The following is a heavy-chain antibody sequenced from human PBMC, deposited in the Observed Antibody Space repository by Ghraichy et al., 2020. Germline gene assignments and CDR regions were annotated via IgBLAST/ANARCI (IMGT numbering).Heavy chain of an antibody. V-gene: IGHV3-53*04. CDR2: IYSGGST. J-gene: IGHJ4*02. CDR1: GFTVSSNY. D-gene: IGHD3-22*01. Sequence: GGSLRLSCAASGFTVSSNYMSWVRQAPGKGLEWVSVIYSGGSTYYADSVKGRFTISRHNSKNTLYLQMNSLRAEDTAVYYCARGDYYDSSGYTDCWGQGTLVTVSS. CDR3: ARGDYYDSSGYTDC.